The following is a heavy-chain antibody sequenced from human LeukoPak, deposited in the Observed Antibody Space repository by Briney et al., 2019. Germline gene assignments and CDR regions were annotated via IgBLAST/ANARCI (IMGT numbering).Heavy chain of an antibody. CDR2: IYSSGDT. CDR1: GFTVRTNY. CDR3: ARAYYDILTTDS. D-gene: IGHD3-9*01. V-gene: IGHV3-66*01. J-gene: IGHJ4*02. Sequence: GGSLRLSCTASGFTVRTNYMSWVRQAPGKGLEWVSVIYSSGDTYYADPVKGRFTISRDDSKNTLYLQMNSLRAEDTAVYYCARAYYDILTTDSWGQGTLVSVSS.